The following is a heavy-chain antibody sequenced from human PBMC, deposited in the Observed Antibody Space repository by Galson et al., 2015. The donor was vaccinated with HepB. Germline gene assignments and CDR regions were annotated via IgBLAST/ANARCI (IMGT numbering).Heavy chain of an antibody. D-gene: IGHD3-3*01. J-gene: IGHJ2*01. CDR3: ARDYDPGARPLWYFDL. V-gene: IGHV3-7*01. CDR2: INQDGGEK. CDR1: RFTFSSYW. Sequence: SLRLSCAASRFTFSSYWMTWVRQAPGKGLEWVANINQDGGEKYYADSVKGQFTISRDNAKNSLYLQMNSLRAGDTAMYYCARDYDPGARPLWYFDLWGRGTLVTVSS.